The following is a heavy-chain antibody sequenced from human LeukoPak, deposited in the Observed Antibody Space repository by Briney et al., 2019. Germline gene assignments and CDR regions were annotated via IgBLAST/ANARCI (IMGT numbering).Heavy chain of an antibody. V-gene: IGHV1-8*03. CDR1: GYTFTSSE. CDR2: LNPNSGNT. J-gene: IGHJ3*02. D-gene: IGHD6-13*01. Sequence: ASVKVSCKASGYTFTSSEIHWVRQAPGQGLEWMGWLNPNSGNTGYAQKFQGRVTITTDESTSTAYLELSSLRSEDTAVYYCARRASIAAAGTYAFDIWGRGTMVTVSS. CDR3: ARRASIAAAGTYAFDI.